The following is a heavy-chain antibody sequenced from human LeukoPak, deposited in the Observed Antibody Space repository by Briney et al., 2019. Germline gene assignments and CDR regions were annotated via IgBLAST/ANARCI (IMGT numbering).Heavy chain of an antibody. V-gene: IGHV3-21*01. CDR3: AGTTYYDFWSGYEGYYYMDV. D-gene: IGHD3-3*01. CDR2: ISSSSSYI. CDR1: GFTFSSYS. J-gene: IGHJ6*03. Sequence: GGSLRLSCAASGFTFSSYSMSWVRQAPGKGLEWVSSISSSSSYIYYADSVKGRFTLSRDNAKNSLYLQMNSLRAEDTAVYYCAGTTYYDFWSGYEGYYYMDVWGKGTTVTVSS.